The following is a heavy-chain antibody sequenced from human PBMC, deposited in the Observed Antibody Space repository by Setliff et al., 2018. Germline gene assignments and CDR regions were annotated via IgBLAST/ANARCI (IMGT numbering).Heavy chain of an antibody. Sequence: VKVSCKASGYTFTKNAIHWLRQAPGQRPEWMGWINTDNGNTRYSQNFQDRVTITRDTSATTAFVELSSLRSDDTAVHFCARGSRPLWGAWGQGTLVTVSS. CDR2: INTDNGNT. D-gene: IGHD5-18*01. J-gene: IGHJ5*02. V-gene: IGHV1-3*04. CDR3: ARGSRPLWGA. CDR1: GYTFTKNA.